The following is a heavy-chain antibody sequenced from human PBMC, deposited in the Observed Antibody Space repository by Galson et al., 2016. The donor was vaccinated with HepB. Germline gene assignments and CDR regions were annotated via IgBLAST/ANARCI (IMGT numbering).Heavy chain of an antibody. D-gene: IGHD2-2*01. CDR1: GFNFRPYD. CDR2: VSYDGEDK. CDR3: VKQGPAALHSHFDF. V-gene: IGHV3-30-3*02. J-gene: IGHJ4*02. Sequence: SLRLSCAASGFNFRPYDMHWVRQAPGKGLEWVTSVSYDGEDKNYADSVKGRFSISRDNSENTVSLQMSSLRGEDTAVYYCVKQGPAALHSHFDFWGQGTLVTVS.